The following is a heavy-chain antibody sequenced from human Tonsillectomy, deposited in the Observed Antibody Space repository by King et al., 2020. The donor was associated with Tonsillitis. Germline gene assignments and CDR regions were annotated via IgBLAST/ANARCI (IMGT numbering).Heavy chain of an antibody. V-gene: IGHV4-59*01. CDR3: ARGYRSGYYKNGMDV. CDR1: GGSISSYY. CDR2: IHYSGST. D-gene: IGHD3-22*01. Sequence: VQLQESGPGVVKPSETLSLTCTVSGGSISSYYWTWIRQPPGKGLEWIGYIHYSGSTNNNPSLKSRVTISVDTSKNQFSLRLRSVTAADTAVDYCARGYRSGYYKNGMDVWGQGTTVTVSS. J-gene: IGHJ6*02.